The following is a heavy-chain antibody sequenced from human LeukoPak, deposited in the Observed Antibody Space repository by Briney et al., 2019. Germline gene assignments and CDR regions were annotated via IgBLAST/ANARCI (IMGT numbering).Heavy chain of an antibody. CDR3: AKAGGNSFFDY. CDR2: INPGGGST. D-gene: IGHD1-7*01. V-gene: IGHV3-23*01. CDR1: GVTFSSYA. J-gene: IGHJ4*02. Sequence: GGSLRLSCAASGVTFSSYAMNWARQGPGKGLEWVSAINPGGGSTYYADSVKGRFTISRDNSKNTLYLQMNSLRAEDTAVYYCAKAGGNSFFDYWGQGTLVTVSS.